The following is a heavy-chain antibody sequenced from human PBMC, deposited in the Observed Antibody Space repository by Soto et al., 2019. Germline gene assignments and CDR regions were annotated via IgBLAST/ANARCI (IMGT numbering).Heavy chain of an antibody. CDR3: AAGLYNSGGVDQ. V-gene: IGHV3-15*07. J-gene: IGHJ4*02. D-gene: IGHD2-15*01. CDR1: GLGFSKAW. Sequence: EVQLVDSGGAWVRPGGSFGFSWAAPGLGFSKAWWTGVGRVPGKGLGWVGRIKRKTHGETTDYAAPVKGRFSISRDDSKNMLYLQMNSLKSDDTAVYYCAAGLYNSGGVDQWGQGTLVTVSS. CDR2: IKRKTHGETT.